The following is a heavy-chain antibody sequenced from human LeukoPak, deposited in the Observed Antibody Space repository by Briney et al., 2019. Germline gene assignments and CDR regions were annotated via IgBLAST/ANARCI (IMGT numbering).Heavy chain of an antibody. CDR3: ARRYYDSSGYPHFDY. CDR1: GYTFTSYY. CDR2: INPSGGST. D-gene: IGHD3-22*01. J-gene: IGHJ4*02. V-gene: IGHV1-46*01. Sequence: GASVKVSCKASGYTFTSYYMHWVRQAPGQGLEWMGIINPSGGSTSYAQKFQGRVTMTTDTSTTTVYMELRSLRFDDTAVYYCARRYYDSSGYPHFDYWGQGTLVTVSS.